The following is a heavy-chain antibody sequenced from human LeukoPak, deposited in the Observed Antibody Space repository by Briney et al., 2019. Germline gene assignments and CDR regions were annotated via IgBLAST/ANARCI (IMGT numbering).Heavy chain of an antibody. CDR2: ISSSSGYI. Sequence: GGSLRVSCAAPGFTFSTDSMNEVRQAPGKGLGWVSSISSSSGYIYYADSVKGRFTISRNNAKKSLYLQMNSLRAEDTAVYYCARDGGQWNSDLVRYYYYGMDVWGQGTTVTVSS. V-gene: IGHV3-21*01. CDR3: ARDGGQWNSDLVRYYYYGMDV. CDR1: GFTFSTDS. J-gene: IGHJ6*02. D-gene: IGHD6-13*01.